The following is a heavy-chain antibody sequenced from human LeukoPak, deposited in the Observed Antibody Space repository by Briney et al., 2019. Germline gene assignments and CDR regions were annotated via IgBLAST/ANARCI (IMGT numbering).Heavy chain of an antibody. CDR2: IHSSGKT. CDR3: TRSFPGIVGAADF. D-gene: IGHD1-26*01. V-gene: IGHV4-59*01. Sequence: PSETLSLTCTVSGGSIISYYWSWIRQSPQKGLEWIAYIHSSGKTNYNPSLKSRVTISVDTSKNQFSLKVTSMTAADTGVYYCTRSFPGIVGAADFWGQGTPVTVSS. CDR1: GGSIISYY. J-gene: IGHJ4*02.